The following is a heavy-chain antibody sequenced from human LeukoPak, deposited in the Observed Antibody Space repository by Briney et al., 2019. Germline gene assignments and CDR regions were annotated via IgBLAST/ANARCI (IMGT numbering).Heavy chain of an antibody. CDR1: GGSFSGYY. D-gene: IGHD3-10*01. CDR2: INHSGST. V-gene: IGHV4-34*01. CDR3: ARNVRVMVRGVYFDY. Sequence: SETLSLTCAVYGGSFSGYYWSWIRQPPGKGLEWIGEINHSGSTNYNPSLKSRVTISVDTSKNQSSLKLSSVTAADTAVYYCARNVRVMVRGVYFDYWGQGTMVTVSS. J-gene: IGHJ4*02.